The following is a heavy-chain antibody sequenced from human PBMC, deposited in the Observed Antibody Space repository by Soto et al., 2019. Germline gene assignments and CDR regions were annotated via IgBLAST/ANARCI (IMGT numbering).Heavy chain of an antibody. J-gene: IGHJ6*02. CDR1: GFTVSSNY. V-gene: IGHV3-15*01. CDR2: IKSKTDGGTT. CDR3: TTDPHSYYDILTGYYNPDYYYGMDV. D-gene: IGHD3-9*01. Sequence: PGGSLRLSCAASGFTVSSNYMSWVRQAPGKGLEWVGRIKSKTDGGTTDYAAPVKGRFTISRDDSKNTLYLQMNSLKTEDTAVYYCTTDPHSYYDILTGYYNPDYYYGMDVWGQGTTVTVSS.